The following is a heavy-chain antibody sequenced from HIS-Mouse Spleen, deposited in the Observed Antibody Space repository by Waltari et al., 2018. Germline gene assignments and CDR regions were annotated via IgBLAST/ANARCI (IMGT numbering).Heavy chain of an antibody. CDR1: GYTFTGYY. D-gene: IGHD6-13*01. V-gene: IGHV1-2*02. CDR2: INPNSGGT. Sequence: QVQLVQSGAEVKKPGASVKVSCKASGYTFTGYYMHWVRQAPGQGLEWMGWINPNSGGTNYAQKFQGRVTMTRDTSISTAYMELSRLRSDDTAVYYCARDRASSSWTYGMDVWGQGTTVTVSS. J-gene: IGHJ6*02. CDR3: ARDRASSSWTYGMDV.